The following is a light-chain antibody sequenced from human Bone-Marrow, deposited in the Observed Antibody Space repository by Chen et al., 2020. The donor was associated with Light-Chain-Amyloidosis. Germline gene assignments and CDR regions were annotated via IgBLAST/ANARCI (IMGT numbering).Light chain of an antibody. CDR1: NIGSTS. J-gene: IGLJ3*02. CDR2: DDS. CDR3: SVWDGSSGRSV. Sequence: SYVLTQPSSVSVAPGQTATIACGGNNIGSTSVHWYQQTPGQAPLLVVYDDSDRPSGIPERLSGCNSGNTASLTIRGVEAGDEAAYYCSVWDGSSGRSVFGGGTKLTVL. V-gene: IGLV3-21*02.